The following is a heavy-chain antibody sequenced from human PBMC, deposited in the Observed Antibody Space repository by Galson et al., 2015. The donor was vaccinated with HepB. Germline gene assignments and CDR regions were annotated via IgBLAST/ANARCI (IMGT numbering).Heavy chain of an antibody. V-gene: IGHV1-18*04. CDR1: GYTFTSYG. CDR3: ARDNGRPTGVMKPIGEFDY. J-gene: IGHJ4*02. D-gene: IGHD3-10*01. Sequence: VSCKASGYTFTSYGISWVRQAPGQGLEWMGWISAYNGNTNYAQKLQGRVTMTTDTSTSTAYMELRSLRSDDTAVYYCARDNGRPTGVMKPIGEFDYWGQGTLVTVSS. CDR2: ISAYNGNT.